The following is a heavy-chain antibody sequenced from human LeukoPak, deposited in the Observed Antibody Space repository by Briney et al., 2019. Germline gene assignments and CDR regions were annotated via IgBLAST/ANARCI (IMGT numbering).Heavy chain of an antibody. CDR1: GGSISSYY. D-gene: IGHD2-2*01. Sequence: SETLSLTCTVSGGSISSYYWSWIRQPPGKGLEWIGYIYYSGSTNYNPPLKSRVTISVDTSKNQFSLKLSSVTAADTAVYYCARGGYCSSTSCYGPDAFDIWGQGTMVTVSS. J-gene: IGHJ3*02. CDR3: ARGGYCSSTSCYGPDAFDI. V-gene: IGHV4-59*01. CDR2: IYYSGST.